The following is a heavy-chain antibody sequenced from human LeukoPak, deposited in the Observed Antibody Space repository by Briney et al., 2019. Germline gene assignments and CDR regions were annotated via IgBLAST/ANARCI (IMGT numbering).Heavy chain of an antibody. CDR2: ISNNGGST. V-gene: IGHV3-64*01. Sequence: GGSLRLSCAASGLTFSRYVMHWARQAPGKGLEYVSAISNNGGSTYYASSVKGRFTISRDNSKNTLYLQMGSLRAEDMAVYYCASAYDISAYYPFDYWGLGTLVTVSS. CDR3: ASAYDISAYYPFDY. D-gene: IGHD3-22*01. J-gene: IGHJ4*02. CDR1: GLTFSRYV.